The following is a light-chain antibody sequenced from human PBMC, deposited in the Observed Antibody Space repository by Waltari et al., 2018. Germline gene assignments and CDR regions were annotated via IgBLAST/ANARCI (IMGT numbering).Light chain of an antibody. CDR2: RNN. Sequence: QSVLTQPPSASGTPGQRVTISCSGRSSNIGSNYVYWYQHVPGAAPKRLIYRNNQRPSGVPDRFSGPKSGASASLASSGLRSEDEADYYCAAWDDSLSRWLLGGGTKLTVL. CDR3: AAWDDSLSRWL. CDR1: SSNIGSNY. V-gene: IGLV1-47*01. J-gene: IGLJ3*02.